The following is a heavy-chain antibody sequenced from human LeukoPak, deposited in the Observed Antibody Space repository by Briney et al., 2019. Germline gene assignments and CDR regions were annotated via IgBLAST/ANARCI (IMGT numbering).Heavy chain of an antibody. CDR1: GFTFSSYW. CDR3: ARSISGYPGYYFDY. V-gene: IGHV3-7*01. J-gene: IGHJ4*02. CDR2: IKQDGSER. D-gene: IGHD3-22*01. Sequence: GRSLRLSCAASGFTFSSYWMSWVRQAPGKGLEWVANIKQDGSERYYVDSLKGRFTISRDNAKNSLYLQMNSLRAEDTAAYYCARSISGYPGYYFDYWGQGTLVTVSS.